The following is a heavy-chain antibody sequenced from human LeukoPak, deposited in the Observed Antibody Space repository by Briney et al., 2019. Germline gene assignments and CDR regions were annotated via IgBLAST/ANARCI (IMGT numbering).Heavy chain of an antibody. CDR3: ARDAIAARRGNWFDP. D-gene: IGHD6-6*01. CDR1: GFTFSDYY. CDR2: ISSSGSTI. J-gene: IGHJ5*02. Sequence: GGSLRLSCAASGFTFSDYYTSWIRQAPGKGLEWVSYISSSGSTIYYADSVKGRFTISRDNAKNSLYLQMNSLRAEDTAVYYCARDAIAARRGNWFDPWGQGTLVTVSS. V-gene: IGHV3-11*01.